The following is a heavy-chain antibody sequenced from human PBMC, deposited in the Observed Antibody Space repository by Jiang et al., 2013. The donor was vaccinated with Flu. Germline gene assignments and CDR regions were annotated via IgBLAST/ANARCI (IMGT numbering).Heavy chain of an antibody. CDR1: GFTFTSSA. J-gene: IGHJ4*02. V-gene: IGHV1-58*01. Sequence: SGAEVKKPGASVKVSCKASGFTFTSSAVQWVRQTRGQRLEWIGWIVVGSGNTNYAQKFQERVTITRDMSTSTAYMELSSLRSEDTAVYYCAFWVVAAPFRDYWGQGTLVTVSS. D-gene: IGHD2-15*01. CDR3: AFWVVAAPFRDY. CDR2: IVVGSGNT.